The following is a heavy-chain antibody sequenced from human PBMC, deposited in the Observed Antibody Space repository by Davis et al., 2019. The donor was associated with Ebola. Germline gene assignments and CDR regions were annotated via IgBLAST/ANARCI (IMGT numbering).Heavy chain of an antibody. D-gene: IGHD3-3*01. V-gene: IGHV3-21*01. CDR1: GFTFSSYS. CDR3: ARAHYDFWSGRFDY. J-gene: IGHJ4*02. CDR2: ISSDSDYI. Sequence: GESLKISCAASGFTFSSYSMSWVRQAPGKGLEWVSSISSDSDYIYYADSAKGRFTISRDNAKNSLYLQMNSLRAEDTAVYYCARAHYDFWSGRFDYWGQGTLVTVSS.